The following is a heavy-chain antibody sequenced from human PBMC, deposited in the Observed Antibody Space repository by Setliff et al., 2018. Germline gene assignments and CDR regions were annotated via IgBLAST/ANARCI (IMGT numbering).Heavy chain of an antibody. D-gene: IGHD2-2*01. Sequence: GASVKVSCKTSGYSFTSHYVHWVRQAPGQGLEWMGIINPGGLTSSSTQKFEGRVTMTRDTSTSTVYMELNSLTSDDTAVYYCSRLVRYCTTTSCQGASGAELWGQGTLVTVSS. V-gene: IGHV1-46*01. CDR1: GYSFTSHY. J-gene: IGHJ4*02. CDR2: INPGGLTS. CDR3: SRLVRYCTTTSCQGASGAEL.